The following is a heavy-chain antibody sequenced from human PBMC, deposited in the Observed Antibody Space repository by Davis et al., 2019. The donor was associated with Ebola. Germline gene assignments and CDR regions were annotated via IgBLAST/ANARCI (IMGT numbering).Heavy chain of an antibody. J-gene: IGHJ3*02. CDR1: GFTFSSFW. D-gene: IGHD1-14*01. V-gene: IGHV3-33*07. CDR2: IWSDGTTK. CDR3: ARDPDLTGTNDAFDI. Sequence: GESLKISCAGSGFTFSSFWMNWVRQAPGKGLEWVAVIWSDGTTKHYADSVKGRFTIARDDSKNTLYLQMNSLRADDTAVYYCARDPDLTGTNDAFDIWGQGTVVTVSS.